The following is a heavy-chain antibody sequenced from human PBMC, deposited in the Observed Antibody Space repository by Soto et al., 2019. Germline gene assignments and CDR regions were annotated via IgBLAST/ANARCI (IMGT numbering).Heavy chain of an antibody. CDR3: ARRYGGNLDY. J-gene: IGHJ4*02. Sequence: QVQLQESGPGLVKPSETLSLTCTVSGGSISSYYWSWIRQPPGKGLEWIGYIYYSGSTNYNPSLKGRGTISVDTSKNEFSLTLSSVTAAATAVYYCARRYGGNLDYWGQGTLVTVSS. V-gene: IGHV4-59*08. CDR1: GGSISSYY. D-gene: IGHD2-15*01. CDR2: IYYSGST.